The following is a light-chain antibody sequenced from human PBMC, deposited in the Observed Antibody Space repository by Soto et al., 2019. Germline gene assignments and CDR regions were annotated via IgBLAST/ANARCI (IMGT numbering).Light chain of an antibody. CDR2: RVS. CDR3: QQSYSTPPT. V-gene: IGKV1-39*01. J-gene: IGKJ1*01. CDR1: QSITNN. Sequence: DIQMTQSPSSLSASVRERVPIACRASQSITNNLNWYQQKPGRAPKLLIYRVSNLQSGVPPRFSGSGSGTDFTLTISGLQPDDFATYYCQQSYSTPPTFGQGTKVDIK.